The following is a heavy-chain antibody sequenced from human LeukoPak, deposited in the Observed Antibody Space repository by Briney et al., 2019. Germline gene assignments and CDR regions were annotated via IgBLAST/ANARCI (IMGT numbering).Heavy chain of an antibody. CDR3: ARERGIAAAGATLAP. D-gene: IGHD6-13*01. J-gene: IGHJ5*02. V-gene: IGHV3-33*01. CDR2: IWYDGSNK. Sequence: GGSLRLSCAASGFTFSSYGMHWVRQAPGKGLEWVAVIWYDGSNKYYADSGKGRFTISRDNSKNTLYLQMNSLRAEDTAVYYCARERGIAAAGATLAPWGQGTLVTVSS. CDR1: GFTFSSYG.